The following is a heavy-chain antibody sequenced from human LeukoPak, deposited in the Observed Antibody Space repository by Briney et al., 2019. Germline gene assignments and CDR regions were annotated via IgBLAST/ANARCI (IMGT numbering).Heavy chain of an antibody. V-gene: IGHV3-23*01. CDR2: ICGSGGST. Sequence: PGGSLRLSCAASGFTFSSYAMSWVRQAPGKGLEGVSTICGSGGSTYYADSVKGRSTISRDNSKNTLYLQMNSLRAEDTAVYYCAKDGYSSGWYDYWGQGTLVTVSS. D-gene: IGHD6-19*01. CDR1: GFTFSSYA. J-gene: IGHJ4*02. CDR3: AKDGYSSGWYDY.